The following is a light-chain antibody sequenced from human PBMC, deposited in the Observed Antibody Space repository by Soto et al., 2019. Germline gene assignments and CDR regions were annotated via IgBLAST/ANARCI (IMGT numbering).Light chain of an antibody. Sequence: DIQLTQSPSTLSASVGDRVTITCRASQRISSWLAWYQQKPGKAPKLLINDASSLESGVPSRFSGSGSGTEFSLTIDSLQPDDFATYYCQQYNSYWTFGQGTKVEIK. CDR3: QQYNSYWT. CDR2: DAS. CDR1: QRISSW. J-gene: IGKJ1*01. V-gene: IGKV1-5*01.